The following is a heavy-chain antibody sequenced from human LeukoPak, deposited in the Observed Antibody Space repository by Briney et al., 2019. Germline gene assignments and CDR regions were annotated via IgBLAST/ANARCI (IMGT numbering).Heavy chain of an antibody. V-gene: IGHV3-30*02. CDR1: AFTFDNYG. D-gene: IGHD2-2*01. Sequence: GGSLRLSCAASAFTFDNYGMHWVRQAPGKGLEWVAFIWYDGSNKYYADSVKGRFTISRDNSKNTLYLQMNSLRAEDTAVYYCAKYSVVVPAAMTGLRYYYYMDVWGEGTTVTVSS. J-gene: IGHJ6*03. CDR3: AKYSVVVPAAMTGLRYYYYMDV. CDR2: IWYDGSNK.